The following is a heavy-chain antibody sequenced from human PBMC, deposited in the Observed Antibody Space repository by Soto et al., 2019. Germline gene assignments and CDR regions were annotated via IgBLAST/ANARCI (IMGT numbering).Heavy chain of an antibody. J-gene: IGHJ5*02. CDR2: INHSGII. CDR1: GGSLTDYY. D-gene: IGHD2-2*01. V-gene: IGHV4-34*01. Sequence: SETLSLTCAVYGGSLTDYYWNWIRQPPGKGLEWIGDINHSGIIDYNPSLKSRVTISVDTSKNQFSLKLNSVTAADTAVYYCATLDCSSTSCYGGGWYDPWGQGTLVTVSS. CDR3: ATLDCSSTSCYGGGWYDP.